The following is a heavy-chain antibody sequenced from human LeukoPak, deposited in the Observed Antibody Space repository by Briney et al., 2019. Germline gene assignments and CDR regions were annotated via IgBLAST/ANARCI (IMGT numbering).Heavy chain of an antibody. V-gene: IGHV4-59*11. CDR3: ARGGGVTYYDSTGYLWYFDY. J-gene: IGHJ4*02. D-gene: IGHD3-22*01. CDR1: GGSISSHY. CDR2: IYYSGSI. Sequence: SETLSLTCTVSGGSISSHYWSWTRQPPGKGLEWIGYIYYSGSIKFNPSLKSRVTISVDTSKNQFSLKLSSVTAADTAVYYCARGGGVTYYDSTGYLWYFDYWGQGTLVTVSS.